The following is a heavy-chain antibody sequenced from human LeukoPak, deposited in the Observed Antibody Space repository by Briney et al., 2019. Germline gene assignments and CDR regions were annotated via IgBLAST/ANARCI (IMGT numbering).Heavy chain of an antibody. D-gene: IGHD6-25*01. J-gene: IGHJ3*02. CDR1: GFTFSSYW. V-gene: IGHV3-74*01. CDR2: IKSDGSIT. Sequence: GGSLRLSCAASGFTFSSYWMHWVRQPPGKGLVWVSRIKSDGSITNYADSVKGRFTISRDNAKNTLYVQMNSLRAEDTAVYYCARVGARLGAFDIWGQGTMVTVSS. CDR3: ARVGARLGAFDI.